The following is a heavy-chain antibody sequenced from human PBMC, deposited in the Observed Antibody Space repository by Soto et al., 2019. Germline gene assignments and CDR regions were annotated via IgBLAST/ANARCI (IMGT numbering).Heavy chain of an antibody. Sequence: QVQLVQSGAEVKKPGASVKVSCKASGYTFTSYDINWVRQATGQGLEWMGWMNPNSGNTGYAQKFQGRVTMTRTTSISTAYMELSSMRSEDTAVYYCASLPLSGGLYYYGMDVWGQGTTVTVSS. CDR3: ASLPLSGGLYYYGMDV. V-gene: IGHV1-8*01. CDR2: MNPNSGNT. J-gene: IGHJ6*02. CDR1: GYTFTSYD. D-gene: IGHD3-16*01.